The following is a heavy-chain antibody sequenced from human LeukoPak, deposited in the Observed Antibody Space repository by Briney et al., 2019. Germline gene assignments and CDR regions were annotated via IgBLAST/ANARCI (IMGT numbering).Heavy chain of an antibody. J-gene: IGHJ6*02. CDR2: IYYSGST. Sequence: PSETLSPTCTVSGGSISSYYWSWIRQPPGKGLEWIGYIYYSGSTNYNPSLKSRVTISVDTSKNQFSLKLSSVTAADTAVYYCARQHDIVVVPAAPYYYYYGMDVWGQGTTVTVSS. V-gene: IGHV4-59*08. CDR1: GGSISSYY. D-gene: IGHD2-2*01. CDR3: ARQHDIVVVPAAPYYYYYGMDV.